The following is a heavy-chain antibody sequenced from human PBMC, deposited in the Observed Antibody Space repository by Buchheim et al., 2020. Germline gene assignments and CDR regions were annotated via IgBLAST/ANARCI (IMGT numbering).Heavy chain of an antibody. CDR2: IWYDGSNK. Sequence: QVQLVESGGGVVQPGRSLRLSCAASGFTFSSYGVHWVRQAPGKGLEWVAVIWYDGSNKYYADSVKGRFTISRDNSKNTLYLQMNSLRAEDTAVYYCARDGRWYYDFWSGYQRDYYYYGMDVWGQGTT. CDR3: ARDGRWYYDFWSGYQRDYYYYGMDV. J-gene: IGHJ6*02. D-gene: IGHD3-3*01. V-gene: IGHV3-33*01. CDR1: GFTFSSYG.